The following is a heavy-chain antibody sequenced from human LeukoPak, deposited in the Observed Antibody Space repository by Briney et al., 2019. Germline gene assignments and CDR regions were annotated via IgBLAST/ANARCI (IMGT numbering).Heavy chain of an antibody. CDR3: ARGAKLLWFGY. V-gene: IGHV4-59*01. CDR2: IYYSGST. J-gene: IGHJ4*02. CDR1: GGSISSYY. D-gene: IGHD3-10*01. Sequence: SETLSLTCTVSGGSISSYYWSWIRQPPRKGLEWIGYIYYSGSTNYNPSLKSRVTISVDTSKNQFSLKLSSVTAADTAVYYCARGAKLLWFGYWGQGTLVTVSS.